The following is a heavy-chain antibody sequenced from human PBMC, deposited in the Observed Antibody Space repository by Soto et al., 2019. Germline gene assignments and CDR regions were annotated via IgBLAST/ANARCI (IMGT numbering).Heavy chain of an antibody. D-gene: IGHD3-16*02. V-gene: IGHV3-11*01. Sequence: GGSLRLSCAASGFTFSDYYMSWIRQAPGKGLEWVSYISSSGSTIYYADSVKGRFTISRDNAKNSLYLQMNSLRAEDTAVYYCASMSDRHTPVGYYGMDVWGQGTTVTVSS. CDR2: ISSSGSTI. CDR3: ASMSDRHTPVGYYGMDV. J-gene: IGHJ6*02. CDR1: GFTFSDYY.